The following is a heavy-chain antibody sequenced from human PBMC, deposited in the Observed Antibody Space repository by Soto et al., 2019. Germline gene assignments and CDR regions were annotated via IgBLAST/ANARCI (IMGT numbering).Heavy chain of an antibody. CDR3: AREHYFGLDY. J-gene: IGHJ4*02. Sequence: GGSLSLSCAASGFPFSSYSMNWVRQAPGKGLEWVSYISSSSSSIYYADSVKGRFTISRDNAKSSLFFQMHSLRDEDTAVYFCAREHYFGLDYWGQGTLVTVSS. V-gene: IGHV3-21*05. CDR2: ISSSSSSI. D-gene: IGHD1-26*01. CDR1: GFPFSSYS.